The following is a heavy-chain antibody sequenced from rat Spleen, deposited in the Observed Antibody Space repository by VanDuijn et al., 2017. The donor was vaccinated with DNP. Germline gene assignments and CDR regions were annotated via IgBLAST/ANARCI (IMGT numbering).Heavy chain of an antibody. CDR1: GFSITSYS. Sequence: EVQLQESGPGLVKPSQSLSLTCSVTGFSITSYSWGWIRRFPGNKMEWIGHINYSGITSYNPSLKSRVSITRDTSKNQFFLQLNSVTTEDTATYYCARWSRYFDYWGQGVMVTVSS. CDR2: INYSGIT. J-gene: IGHJ2*01. CDR3: ARWSRYFDY. V-gene: IGHV3-1*01.